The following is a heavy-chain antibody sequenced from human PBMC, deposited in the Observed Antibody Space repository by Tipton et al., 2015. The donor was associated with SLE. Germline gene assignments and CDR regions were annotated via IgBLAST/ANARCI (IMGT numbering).Heavy chain of an antibody. CDR2: TYYSGST. Sequence: TLSLTCTVSGGSISSYYWSWIRQPPGKGLEWIGYTYYSGSTNYNPSLKSRVTISVDTSKNQFSLKLSSVTAADTAVYYCARLDSGWLYFDYWGQGTLVTVSS. D-gene: IGHD6-19*01. CDR3: ARLDSGWLYFDY. CDR1: GGSISSYY. V-gene: IGHV4-59*08. J-gene: IGHJ4*02.